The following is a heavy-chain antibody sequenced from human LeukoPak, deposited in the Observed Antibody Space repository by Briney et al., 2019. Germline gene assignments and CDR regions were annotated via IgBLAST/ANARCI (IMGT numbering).Heavy chain of an antibody. J-gene: IGHJ4*02. CDR1: GFTFSSYE. D-gene: IGHD3-10*01. V-gene: IGHV3-48*03. CDR3: ARVLWFGEPYFDY. CDR2: ISSSGSTI. Sequence: PGGSLRLSCAASGFTFSSYEMNWVRQAPGKGPEWVSYISSSGSTIYYADSVKGRFTISRDNAKNSLYLQMNSLRAEDTAVYYCARVLWFGEPYFDYWGQGTLVTVSS.